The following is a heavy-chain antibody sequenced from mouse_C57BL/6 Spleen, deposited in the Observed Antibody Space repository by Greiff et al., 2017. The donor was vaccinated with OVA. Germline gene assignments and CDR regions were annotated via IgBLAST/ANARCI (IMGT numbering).Heavy chain of an antibody. CDR2: INPGSGGT. CDR1: GYAFTNYL. V-gene: IGHV1-54*01. Sequence: VQLQQSGAELVRPGTSVKVSCKASGYAFTNYLIEWVKQRPGQGLEWIGVINPGSGGTNYNEKFKGKATLTADKSSSTAYMQLSSLTSEDSAVYFGAREEDYGSSYGGFAYWGQGTLVTVSA. D-gene: IGHD1-1*01. CDR3: AREEDYGSSYGGFAY. J-gene: IGHJ3*01.